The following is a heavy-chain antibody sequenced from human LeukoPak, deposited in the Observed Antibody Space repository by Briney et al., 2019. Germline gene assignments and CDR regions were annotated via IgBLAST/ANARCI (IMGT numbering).Heavy chain of an antibody. J-gene: IGHJ6*03. CDR2: INWNGGST. CDR1: GFTFDDYG. Sequence: PGGSLRLSCAASGFTFDDYGMSWVRQAPGKGLEWVSGINWNGGSTGYADSVKGRFTISRDNAKNSLYLQMNSLRAEDTALYYCARGCSSTSCYFSYYYYYMDVWGKGTTVTVSS. V-gene: IGHV3-20*04. D-gene: IGHD2-2*01. CDR3: ARGCSSTSCYFSYYYYYMDV.